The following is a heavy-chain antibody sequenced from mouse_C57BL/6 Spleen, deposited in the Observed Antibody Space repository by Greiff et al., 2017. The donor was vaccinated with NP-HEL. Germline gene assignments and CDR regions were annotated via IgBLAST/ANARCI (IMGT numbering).Heavy chain of an antibody. CDR2: INYDGSST. J-gene: IGHJ2*01. CDR3: ARVSAFYYFDY. V-gene: IGHV5-16*01. Sequence: EVHLVESEGGLVQPGSSMKLSCTASGFTFSDYYMAWVRQVPEKGLEWVANINYDGSSTYYLDSLKSRFIISRDNAKNILYLQMSSLKSEDTATYYCARVSAFYYFDYWGQGTTLTVSS. CDR1: GFTFSDYY.